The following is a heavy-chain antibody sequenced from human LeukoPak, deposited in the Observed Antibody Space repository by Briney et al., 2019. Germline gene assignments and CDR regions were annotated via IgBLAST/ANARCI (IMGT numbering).Heavy chain of an antibody. D-gene: IGHD7-27*01. CDR3: STDILETNWGGY. Sequence: GGSLRLSCAASGFTFSNAWMSWVRQAPGKGLEWASRIKSKTDGGTTHYAAPVKGRFTISRDDSKDTLYLQMNSLKTEDTAVNYCSTDILETNWGGYWGQGTLVTVSS. CDR1: GFTFSNAW. CDR2: IKSKTDGGTT. V-gene: IGHV3-15*01. J-gene: IGHJ4*02.